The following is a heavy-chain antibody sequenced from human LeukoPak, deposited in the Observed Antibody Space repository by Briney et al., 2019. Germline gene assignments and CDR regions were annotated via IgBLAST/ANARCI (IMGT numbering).Heavy chain of an antibody. Sequence: SETLSLTCTVSGGSISSYYWSWIRQPPGKGLEWIGYIYYSGSTNYNPSLKSRVTISVDTSKNQFSLKLSSVTAADTAVYYCARGESQDYEDAFDIWGQGTMVTVSS. V-gene: IGHV4-59*01. CDR2: IYYSGST. CDR3: ARGESQDYEDAFDI. CDR1: GGSISSYY. D-gene: IGHD4-17*01. J-gene: IGHJ3*02.